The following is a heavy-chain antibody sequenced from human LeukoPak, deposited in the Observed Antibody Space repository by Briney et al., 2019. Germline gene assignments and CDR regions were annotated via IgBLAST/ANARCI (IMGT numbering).Heavy chain of an antibody. J-gene: IGHJ4*02. CDR2: VFYNGNT. CDR3: AKHGEDSSGYYADFFDH. D-gene: IGHD3-22*01. CDR1: GGSINTKTHY. Sequence: SETLSLTCTVSGGSINTKTHYWACIRQTPGKGLEWIGRVFYNGNTYYNPSLKSRVTISVDTSKNQFSLRLTSVTAADTAVYYCAKHGEDSSGYYADFFDHCGQGTLVTVSS. V-gene: IGHV4-39*01.